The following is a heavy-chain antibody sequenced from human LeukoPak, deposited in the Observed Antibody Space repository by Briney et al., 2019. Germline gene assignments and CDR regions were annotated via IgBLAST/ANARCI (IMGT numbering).Heavy chain of an antibody. CDR2: ISWNSGSI. CDR3: ARDKGGYCSGGSCYRVWYNWFDP. Sequence: GGSLRLSCAASGFTFSSYGMSWVRQAPGKGLEWVSGISWNSGSIGYADSVKGRFTISRDNAKNSLYLQMNSLRAEDTAVYYCARDKGGYCSGGSCYRVWYNWFDPWGQGTLVTVSS. D-gene: IGHD2-15*01. CDR1: GFTFSSYG. V-gene: IGHV3-20*04. J-gene: IGHJ5*02.